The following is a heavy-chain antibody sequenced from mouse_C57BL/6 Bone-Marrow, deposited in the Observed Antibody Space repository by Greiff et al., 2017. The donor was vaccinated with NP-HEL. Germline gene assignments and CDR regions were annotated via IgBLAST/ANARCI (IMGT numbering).Heavy chain of an antibody. Sequence: EVKLMESGGGLVQPGGSLKLSCAASGFTFSDYYMYWVRQTPEKRLEWVAYISNGGGSTYYPDTVKGRFTISRDNAKNTLYLQMSRLKSEDTAMYYCARRYYGGAMDYWGQGTSVTVSS. J-gene: IGHJ4*01. CDR3: ARRYYGGAMDY. V-gene: IGHV5-12*01. CDR2: ISNGGGST. CDR1: GFTFSDYY. D-gene: IGHD1-1*01.